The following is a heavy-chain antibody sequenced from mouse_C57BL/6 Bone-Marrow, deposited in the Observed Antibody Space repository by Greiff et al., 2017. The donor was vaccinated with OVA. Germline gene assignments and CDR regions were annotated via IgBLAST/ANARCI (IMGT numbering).Heavy chain of an antibody. D-gene: IGHD1-1*01. V-gene: IGHV14-4*01. CDR2: IDPENGDT. CDR1: GFNIKDDY. CDR3: TTHYYGSSYGY. J-gene: IGHJ2*01. Sequence: VQLQQSGAELVRPGASVKLSCTASGFNIKDDYMHWVKQRPEQGLEWIGWIDPENGDTEYASKFQGKATITADTSSNTAYLQLSSRTSEDTAVYYCTTHYYGSSYGYWGQGTTLTVSS.